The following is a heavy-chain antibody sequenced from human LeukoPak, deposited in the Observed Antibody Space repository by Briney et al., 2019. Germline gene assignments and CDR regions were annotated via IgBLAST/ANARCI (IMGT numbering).Heavy chain of an antibody. V-gene: IGHV3-30*04. CDR1: GFTFISYA. CDR3: AREYYFYHMDG. Sequence: GRSLRLSCAASGFTFISYAMHWVRQAPGKGLEWVAVISYDGNNKYYADSVKGRFTISRDNSKNTLYLQMNSLRDEDTAVYYCAREYYFYHMDGWGKGTTVTVSS. J-gene: IGHJ6*03. CDR2: ISYDGNNK.